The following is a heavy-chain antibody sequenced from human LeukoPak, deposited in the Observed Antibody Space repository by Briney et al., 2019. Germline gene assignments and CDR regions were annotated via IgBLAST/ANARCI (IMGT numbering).Heavy chain of an antibody. V-gene: IGHV3-30*02. CDR3: AKPLAYCGGDCYSDYYYGMDV. D-gene: IGHD2-21*02. CDR1: GFTFSSYG. CDR2: IRYDGSNK. J-gene: IGHJ6*02. Sequence: GGSLRLSCAASGFTFSSYGMHWVRQAPGKGLEWVAFIRYDGSNKYYADSVKGRFTISRDNSKNTLYLQMNSLRAEDTAVYYCAKPLAYCGGDCYSDYYYGMDVWGQGTTVTVSS.